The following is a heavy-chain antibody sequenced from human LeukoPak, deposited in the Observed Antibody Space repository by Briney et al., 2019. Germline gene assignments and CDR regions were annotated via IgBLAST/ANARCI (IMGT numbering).Heavy chain of an antibody. CDR1: GFTFSSYW. V-gene: IGHV3-7*01. D-gene: IGHD3-3*01. CDR3: ARADYDFWSGPGYYFDY. Sequence: GGSLRLSCAASGFTFSSYWMSWVRQAPGKGLEWVANIKQDGSEKYYVDSVKGRFTISRDNAKNSLYLQMNSLRAEDTAVYYCARADYDFWSGPGYYFDYWGQGTLVTVSS. CDR2: IKQDGSEK. J-gene: IGHJ4*02.